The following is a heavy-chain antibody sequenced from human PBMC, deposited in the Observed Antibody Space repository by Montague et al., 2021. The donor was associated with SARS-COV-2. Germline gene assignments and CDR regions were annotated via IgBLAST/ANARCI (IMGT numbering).Heavy chain of an antibody. CDR2: IHYSGRT. Sequence: SETLSLTCTVSNASFDNYYWSWVRQSPGKGLEYIGYIHYSGRTNYNPSLRSRVTISIDTSKNQFSLKLSSVTAADTAVYYCAAQTDYYYYSLDVWGQGTTATVS. CDR3: AAQTDYYYYSLDV. V-gene: IGHV4-59*08. J-gene: IGHJ6*02. CDR1: NASFDNYY.